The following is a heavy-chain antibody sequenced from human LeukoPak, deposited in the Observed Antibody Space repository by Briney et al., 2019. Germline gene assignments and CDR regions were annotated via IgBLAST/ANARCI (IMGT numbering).Heavy chain of an antibody. D-gene: IGHD3-3*01. CDR1: GYTFTSYD. J-gene: IGHJ5*02. Sequence: ASVKVSCKASGYTFTSYDINWVRQATGQGLEWMGWVNPNSGNTGYAQKFQGRVTMTRNTSISTAYMELSSLRSEDTAVYYCARGQVVTIFGVVMPFDPWGQGTLVTVSS. CDR2: VNPNSGNT. CDR3: ARGQVVTIFGVVMPFDP. V-gene: IGHV1-8*01.